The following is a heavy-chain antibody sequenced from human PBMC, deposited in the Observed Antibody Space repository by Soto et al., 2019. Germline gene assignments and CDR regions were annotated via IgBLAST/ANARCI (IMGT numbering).Heavy chain of an antibody. CDR3: AKGPFGSGYALDY. Sequence: EVQLLDSGGGLVQPGGSLRLSCAASGFTFSNYVMNWVRQAPGKGLDWVSAISASGGSTYYADSVKGRFTISRDNSKSSLYLQMSSLRAEDTAVYYCAKGPFGSGYALDYWGQEPWSPSPQ. D-gene: IGHD5-12*01. CDR1: GFTFSNYV. J-gene: IGHJ4*01. CDR2: ISASGGST. V-gene: IGHV3-23*01.